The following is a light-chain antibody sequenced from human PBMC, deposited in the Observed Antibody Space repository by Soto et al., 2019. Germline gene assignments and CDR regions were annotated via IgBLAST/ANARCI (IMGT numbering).Light chain of an antibody. Sequence: EIVLTQYPGTLSVSPGERATLSCRASQSVSSNSLAWYQQKPGQATRLLIYGAYSRATGVPDRFGASGSGTDFTLTISRLEPEDFAVYFCHQYGSSPQAFGGGTKVEIK. CDR2: GAY. J-gene: IGKJ4*01. CDR3: HQYGSSPQA. V-gene: IGKV3-20*01. CDR1: QSVSSNS.